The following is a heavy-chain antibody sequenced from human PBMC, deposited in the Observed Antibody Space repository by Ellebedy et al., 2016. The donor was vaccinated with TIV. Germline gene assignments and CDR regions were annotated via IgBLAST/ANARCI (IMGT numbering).Heavy chain of an antibody. J-gene: IGHJ5*02. CDR3: ARDQGANCVDDCFSGWFDP. D-gene: IGHD2-21*02. CDR1: GFSITSNY. Sequence: PGGSLRLSCTASGFSITSNYMTWVRQTPGKGLEWVPVTYAGGTTYYAGPVEGRFTISRDTSKNTLYLQMNSLRVEDTDVYYCARDQGANCVDDCFSGWFDPWGQGTLVTVSS. CDR2: TYAGGTT. V-gene: IGHV3-53*01.